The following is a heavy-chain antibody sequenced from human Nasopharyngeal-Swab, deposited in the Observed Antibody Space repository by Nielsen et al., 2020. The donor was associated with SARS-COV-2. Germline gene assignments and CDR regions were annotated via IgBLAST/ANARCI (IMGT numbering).Heavy chain of an antibody. V-gene: IGHV3-23*01. D-gene: IGHD3-9*01. CDR2: ISGSGDNR. Sequence: GESLKISCAASGFTFSSYAMSWVRQVPGKGLERVSGISGSGDNRYYAASVKGRFTISRDNSKNTLYLQMNSLRAEDTAVYYCAKDFYFGWGQGTLVTVSS. CDR1: GFTFSSYA. J-gene: IGHJ4*02. CDR3: AKDFYFG.